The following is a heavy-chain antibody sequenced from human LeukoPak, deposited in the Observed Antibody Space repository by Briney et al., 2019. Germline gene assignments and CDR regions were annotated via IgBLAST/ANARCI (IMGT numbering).Heavy chain of an antibody. CDR2: IYYSGST. CDR1: GGSISNYY. D-gene: IGHD5-18*01. V-gene: IGHV4-59*01. J-gene: IGHJ6*03. CDR3: ARTTEGGYTYDYFYYYYMDV. Sequence: SETLSLTCTVSGGSISNYYWSWIRQPPGKGLEWIGYIYYSGSTNYNPSLKSRVTISVDTSKNQFSLKLSSVTAADTAVYYCARTTEGGYTYDYFYYYYMDVWGKGTTVTISS.